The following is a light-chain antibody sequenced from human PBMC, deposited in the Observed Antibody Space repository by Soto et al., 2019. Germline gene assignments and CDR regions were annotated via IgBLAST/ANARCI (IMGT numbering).Light chain of an antibody. CDR1: FSNIGAGYD. Sequence: QSVLTQPPSVSGAPGQRVTISCTGSFSNIGAGYDVHWYQQLPGTAPKLLIYGNNNRPSGVPDRFSGSKSGTSASLAITGLQAEDEADYYCQSYDSSLSGVVFGGGTKLTVL. J-gene: IGLJ2*01. CDR3: QSYDSSLSGVV. V-gene: IGLV1-40*01. CDR2: GNN.